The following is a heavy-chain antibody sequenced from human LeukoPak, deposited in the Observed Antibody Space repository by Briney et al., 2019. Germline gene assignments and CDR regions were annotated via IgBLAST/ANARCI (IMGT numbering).Heavy chain of an antibody. CDR1: GFTFSQYW. Sequence: GGSLRLSCAASGFTFSQYWMSWVRQAPGKGLEWVAVISYDGSNKYYADSVKGRFTISRDNSKNTLYLQMNSLRAEDTAVYYCARDGYDFWSGSPHASYYYYYMDVWGKGTTVTVSS. D-gene: IGHD3-3*01. CDR3: ARDGYDFWSGSPHASYYYYYMDV. V-gene: IGHV3-30*01. CDR2: ISYDGSNK. J-gene: IGHJ6*03.